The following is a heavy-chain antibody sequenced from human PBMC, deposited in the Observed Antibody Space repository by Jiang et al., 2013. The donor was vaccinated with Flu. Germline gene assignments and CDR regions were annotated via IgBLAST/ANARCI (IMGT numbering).Heavy chain of an antibody. CDR2: IYYSGST. V-gene: IGHV4-59*01. Sequence: TCTVSGGSISSYYWSWIRQPPGKGLEWIGYIYYSGSTNYNPSLKSRVTISVDTSKNQFSLKLSSVTAADTAVYYCARSTHMVRETLEFDPWGQGTLVTVSS. D-gene: IGHD3-10*01. J-gene: IGHJ5*02. CDR1: GGSISSYY. CDR3: ARSTHMVRETLEFDP.